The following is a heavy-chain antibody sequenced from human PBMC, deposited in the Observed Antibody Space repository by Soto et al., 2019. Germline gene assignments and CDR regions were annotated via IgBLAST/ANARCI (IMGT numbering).Heavy chain of an antibody. V-gene: IGHV1-58*02. J-gene: IGHJ1*01. CDR3: AAESYYDSSGQVWRQH. Sequence: QMQLVQSGPEVKKPGTSVKVSCKASGFTFTSSAMQWVRQARGQRLEWIGWIVVGSGNTNYAQKFQERVTITRDMSTSTAYMELSSLRSEDTAVYYCAAESYYDSSGQVWRQHWGQGTLVTVSS. CDR1: GFTFTSSA. CDR2: IVVGSGNT. D-gene: IGHD3-22*01.